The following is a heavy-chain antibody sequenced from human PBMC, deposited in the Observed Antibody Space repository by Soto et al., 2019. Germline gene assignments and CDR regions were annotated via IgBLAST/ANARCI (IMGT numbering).Heavy chain of an antibody. J-gene: IGHJ2*01. CDR2: MNAGNGNT. D-gene: IGHD6-19*01. CDR1: GYTFSNYG. CDR3: ARSGYSSGWYHWYFDL. Sequence: QVHLVQSGAEVKKPGASVKLYCKASGYTFSNYGIHWVRQAPGQRLEWMGWMNAGNGNTKYSEKFQGRVTMTKDTSASTAYMELSSLRSEDTAVYFCARSGYSSGWYHWYFDLWARGTLVPVSS. V-gene: IGHV1-3*01.